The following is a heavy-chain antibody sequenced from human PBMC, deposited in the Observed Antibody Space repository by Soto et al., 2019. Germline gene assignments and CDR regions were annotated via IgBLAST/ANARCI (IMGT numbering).Heavy chain of an antibody. Sequence: QVQLVQSGAEVKKPGAAVKVSCKASGYNFTSYGISWVRQAPGQGLEWMGWIRTYNDNINYAQELEDRVTLTTDASTSTAYMELRSLRSDDTAMYYFARIAVAETSHFDYWGQGPLVTVSS. CDR3: ARIAVAETSHFDY. CDR2: IRTYNDNI. CDR1: GYNFTSYG. V-gene: IGHV1-18*01. D-gene: IGHD6-19*01. J-gene: IGHJ4*02.